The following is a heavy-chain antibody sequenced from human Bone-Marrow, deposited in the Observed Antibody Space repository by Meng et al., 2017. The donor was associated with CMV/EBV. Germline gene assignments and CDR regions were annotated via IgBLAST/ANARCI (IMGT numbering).Heavy chain of an antibody. CDR3: ARDTNIGSYSYAFDP. CDR1: GDTFSAYY. V-gene: IGHV1-2*02. CDR2: INPKSGGT. Sequence: ASGDTFSAYYIPWVRQAPGQGLEWMGWINPKSGGTNYAQKFQGRVTMTRDTSISTVYMELSRLTSDDTAVYFCARDTNIGSYSYAFDPWGQGTLVTAPQ. J-gene: IGHJ5*02. D-gene: IGHD1-26*01.